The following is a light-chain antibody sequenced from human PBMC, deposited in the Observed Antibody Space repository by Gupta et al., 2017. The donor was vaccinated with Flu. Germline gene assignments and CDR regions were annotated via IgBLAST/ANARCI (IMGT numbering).Light chain of an antibody. V-gene: IGKV3-15*01. Sequence: EIVMTQSQATLSVSQGERATLSCRASQIVSSNLAWYQQKPGQAPRLLIYGASTRATGIPARFSGSGSGTEFTLTISSLQSEDFAVYYCQQYNNWPPSFGQGTKLEIK. CDR3: QQYNNWPPS. CDR1: QIVSSN. CDR2: GAS. J-gene: IGKJ2*01.